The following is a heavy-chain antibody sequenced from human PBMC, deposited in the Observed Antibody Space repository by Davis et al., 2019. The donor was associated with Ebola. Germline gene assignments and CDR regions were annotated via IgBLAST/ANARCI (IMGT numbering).Heavy chain of an antibody. CDR2: IRYDGSNK. D-gene: IGHD4-17*01. CDR1: GFTFSSYG. V-gene: IGHV3-30*02. J-gene: IGHJ6*02. Sequence: GESLKISCAASGFTFSSYGMHWVRQAPGKGLEWVAFIRYDGSNKYYADSVKGRFTISRDNSKNTLYLQMNSLRAEDTAVYYCAREDDYGDYYYGMDVWGQGTTVTVSS. CDR3: AREDDYGDYYYGMDV.